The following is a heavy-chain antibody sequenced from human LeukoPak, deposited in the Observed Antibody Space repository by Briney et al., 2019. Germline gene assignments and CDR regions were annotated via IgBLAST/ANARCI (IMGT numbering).Heavy chain of an antibody. J-gene: IGHJ6*02. Sequence: SETLSLTCAVYGGSFSGYFWGWIRQPPGKGLEWIGNIYYSGSTYYNPSLKSRVTISVDTSKNQFSLKLSSVTAADTAVYYCASLPALTAGSFYGMDVWGQGTTVAVSS. V-gene: IGHV4-34*01. CDR1: GGSFSGYF. D-gene: IGHD1-14*01. CDR3: ASLPALTAGSFYGMDV. CDR2: IYYSGST.